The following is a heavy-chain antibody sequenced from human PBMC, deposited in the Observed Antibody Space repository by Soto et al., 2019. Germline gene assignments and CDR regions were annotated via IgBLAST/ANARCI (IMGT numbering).Heavy chain of an antibody. CDR3: ARDLHYYDSSGYPLP. CDR1: GFTFSSYS. V-gene: IGHV3-21*01. J-gene: IGHJ5*02. Sequence: PGGSLRLSCAASGFTFSSYSMNWVRQAPGKGLEWVSSISSSSSYIYYADSVKGRFTISRDNAKNSLYLQMNSLRAEDTAVYYCARDLHYYDSSGYPLPWCPGPLVTVS. CDR2: ISSSSSYI. D-gene: IGHD3-22*01.